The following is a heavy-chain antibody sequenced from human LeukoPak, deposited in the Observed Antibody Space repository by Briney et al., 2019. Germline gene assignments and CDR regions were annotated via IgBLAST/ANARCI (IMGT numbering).Heavy chain of an antibody. J-gene: IGHJ3*02. CDR2: IYPGDSDT. V-gene: IGHV5-51*01. Sequence: GESLKISCKGSGYSFTSYWIGWVRQMPGKGLEWMGIIYPGDSDTRYSPSFQGQVTISADKPISTAYLQWSSLKASDTAMYYCARHPSGYYGSGSYYTPPPRPSDAFDIWGQGTMVTVSS. D-gene: IGHD3-10*01. CDR1: GYSFTSYW. CDR3: ARHPSGYYGSGSYYTPPPRPSDAFDI.